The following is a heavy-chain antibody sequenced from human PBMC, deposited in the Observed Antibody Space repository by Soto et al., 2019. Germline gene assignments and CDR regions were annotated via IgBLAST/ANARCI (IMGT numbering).Heavy chain of an antibody. V-gene: IGHV3-21*01. CDR3: ARDAGAITGTIKFDY. J-gene: IGHJ4*02. D-gene: IGHD1-20*01. Sequence: GGSLRLSCAASGFTFSSYSMNWVRQAPGKGLEWVSSISSSSSYIYYADSVKGRFTISRDNAKNSLYLQMNSPRAEDTAVYYCARDAGAITGTIKFDYWGQGTLVTVSS. CDR1: GFTFSSYS. CDR2: ISSSSSYI.